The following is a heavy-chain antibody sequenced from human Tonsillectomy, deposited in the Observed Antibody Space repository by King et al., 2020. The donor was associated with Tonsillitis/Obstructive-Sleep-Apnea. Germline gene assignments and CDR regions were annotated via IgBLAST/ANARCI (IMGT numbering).Heavy chain of an antibody. CDR3: ASARLKDILVVPANYYFDY. V-gene: IGHV4-34*01. Sequence: VQLQQWGAGLLKPSETLSLTCAVYGGSFSGYYWSWIRQPPGKGLEWIGEINHSGSTNYNPSLKSRVTISVDTSKNQFSLKLSSVTAAATAVYYCASARLKDILVVPANYYFDYWGQGTLVTVSS. J-gene: IGHJ4*02. CDR1: GGSFSGYY. CDR2: INHSGST. D-gene: IGHD2-2*01.